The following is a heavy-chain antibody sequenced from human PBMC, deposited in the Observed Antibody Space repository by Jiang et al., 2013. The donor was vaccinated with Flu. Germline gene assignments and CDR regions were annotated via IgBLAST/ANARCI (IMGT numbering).Heavy chain of an antibody. CDR3: ARVGGGDSSFFDY. V-gene: IGHV4-30-4*01. J-gene: IGHJ4*02. D-gene: IGHD2-21*02. CDR1: GGSISSGDYY. Sequence: GSGLVKPSQTLSLTCTVSGGSISSGDYYWSWIRQPPGKGLEWIGYIYYSGSTYYNPSLKSRVTISVDTSKNQFSLKLSSVTAADTAVYYCARVGGGDSSFFDYWGQGTLVTVS. CDR2: IYYSGST.